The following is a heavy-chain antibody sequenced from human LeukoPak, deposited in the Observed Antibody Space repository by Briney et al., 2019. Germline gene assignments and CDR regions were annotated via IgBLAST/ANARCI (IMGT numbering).Heavy chain of an antibody. J-gene: IGHJ4*02. Sequence: PGGSLRLSCAASGFTFSSYWMYWVRQAPGKGLVCFSRINSGREIAYYAVSVKGRFTISRYNAMNTLFLQMNSLKAVDTAVYYCATGIAAESSVAIEYWGQGALVTVSS. V-gene: IGHV3-74*01. CDR1: GFTFSSYW. CDR2: INSGREIA. D-gene: IGHD6-13*01. CDR3: ATGIAAESSVAIEY.